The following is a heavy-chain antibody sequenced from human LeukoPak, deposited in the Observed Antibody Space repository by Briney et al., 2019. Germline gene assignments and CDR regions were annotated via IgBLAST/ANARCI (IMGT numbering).Heavy chain of an antibody. D-gene: IGHD1-26*01. CDR3: ASSRVGATHFDY. CDR2: INPSGGST. V-gene: IGHV1-46*01. J-gene: IGHJ4*02. CDR1: GYTFTSYY. Sequence: GASVKVSCKASGYTFTSYYMHWVRQAPGQGLEWMGIINPSGGSTSYAQKFQGRVTMTRDTSISTAYMELSRLRSDDTAVYYCASSRVGATHFDYWGQGTLVTVSS.